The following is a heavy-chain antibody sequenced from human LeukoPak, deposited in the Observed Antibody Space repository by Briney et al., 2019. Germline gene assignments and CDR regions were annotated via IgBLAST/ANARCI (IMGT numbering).Heavy chain of an antibody. D-gene: IGHD4/OR15-4a*01. Sequence: PGGSLRLSCAASRLTFTNAWMNWVRQAPGKGLEWVGRIKSKGDGETTDYAAPVKGRFTISRDDSNNMVYLQMNSLKIEDTAVYYCAIDEPNYAPYDFDYWGQGTLVTVSS. V-gene: IGHV3-15*01. CDR3: AIDEPNYAPYDFDY. CDR1: RLTFTNAW. CDR2: IKSKGDGETT. J-gene: IGHJ4*02.